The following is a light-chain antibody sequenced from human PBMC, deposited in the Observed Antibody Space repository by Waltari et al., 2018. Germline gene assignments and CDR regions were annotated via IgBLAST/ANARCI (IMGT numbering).Light chain of an antibody. CDR1: QSLVYTDGISY. V-gene: IGKV2-30*01. CDR2: KFS. CDR3: MQATHWPVT. J-gene: IGKJ5*01. Sequence: DVGLTQSPLSLLVTTGHSASIPCKSSQSLVYTDGISYLNWFHQRPGQAPRRLIYKFSNRDSGVPDRFSGSGSGTDFTLMISSVEADDVGVYFCMQATHWPVTFGQGTRLEIK.